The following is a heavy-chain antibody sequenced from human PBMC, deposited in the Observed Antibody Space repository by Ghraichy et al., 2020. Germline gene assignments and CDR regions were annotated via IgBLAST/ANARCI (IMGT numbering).Heavy chain of an antibody. J-gene: IGHJ4*02. Sequence: SETLSLTCAVYGGSFSGYYWSWIRQPPGKGLEWIGEINHSGSTNYNPSLKSLVTISVDTSKNQFSLKLSSVTAADTAVYYCARGRGAWYYYDSSGPRSGTVDYWGQGTLVTVSS. CDR3: ARGRGAWYYYDSSGPRSGTVDY. D-gene: IGHD3-22*01. CDR2: INHSGST. CDR1: GGSFSGYY. V-gene: IGHV4-34*01.